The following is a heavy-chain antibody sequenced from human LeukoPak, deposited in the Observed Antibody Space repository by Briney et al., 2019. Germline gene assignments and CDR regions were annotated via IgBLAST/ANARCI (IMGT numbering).Heavy chain of an antibody. J-gene: IGHJ6*03. CDR3: ARDLTRITIFGVVSGYMDV. Sequence: KPGGSLRLSXAASGFTFSSYSMNWVRQAPGKGLEWVSSISSSSSYIYYADSVKGRFTISRDNAKNSLYLQMNSLRAEDTAVYYCARDLTRITIFGVVSGYMDVWGKGTTVTVSS. CDR1: GFTFSSYS. D-gene: IGHD3-3*01. V-gene: IGHV3-21*01. CDR2: ISSSSSYI.